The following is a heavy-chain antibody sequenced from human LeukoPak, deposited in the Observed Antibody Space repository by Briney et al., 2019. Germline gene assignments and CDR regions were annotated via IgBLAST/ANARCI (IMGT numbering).Heavy chain of an antibody. CDR1: GGSISSYY. Sequence: NPSETLSLTCTVSGGSISSYYWSWIRQPPGKGLDWIGYIYYSGSTNYNPSLKSRVTISVDTSKNQFSLKLSSVTAADTAVYYCARARYYDFWSGHRYYFDYWGQGTLVTVSS. V-gene: IGHV4-59*08. J-gene: IGHJ4*02. CDR3: ARARYYDFWSGHRYYFDY. D-gene: IGHD3-3*01. CDR2: IYYSGST.